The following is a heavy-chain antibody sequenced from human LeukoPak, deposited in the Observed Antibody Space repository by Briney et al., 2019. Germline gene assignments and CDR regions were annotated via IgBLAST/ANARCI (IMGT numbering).Heavy chain of an antibody. CDR3: AKDRLAYSYAQPFDY. D-gene: IGHD3-16*01. CDR1: GFTFRNYG. V-gene: IGHV3-30*02. Sequence: GGSLRLSCAASGFTFRNYGMHWVRRTPGKGLEWVAFIRSDGSDKYYADSVKGRFTISRDTSRNTLYLQMNGLRAEDTAVYYCAKDRLAYSYAQPFDYWGQGTLVTVSS. CDR2: IRSDGSDK. J-gene: IGHJ4*02.